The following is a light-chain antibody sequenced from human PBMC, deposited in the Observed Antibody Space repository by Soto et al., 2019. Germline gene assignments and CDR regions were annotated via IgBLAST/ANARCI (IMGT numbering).Light chain of an antibody. J-gene: IGLJ1*01. CDR1: SSDVGGYNF. V-gene: IGLV2-14*01. Sequence: QSVLTQPASVSGSPGQSITISCTGTSSDVGGYNFVSWYQHHPGKAPKLMIYEVSNRPSGVSNRFSGSKSGHTASLTISGLQAEDEADYYCSSYTSSSTLLYAFGTGTKVTVL. CDR2: EVS. CDR3: SSYTSSSTLLYA.